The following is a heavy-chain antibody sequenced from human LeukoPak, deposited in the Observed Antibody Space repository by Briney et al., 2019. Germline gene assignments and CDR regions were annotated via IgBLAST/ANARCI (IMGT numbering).Heavy chain of an antibody. D-gene: IGHD6-13*01. CDR1: GYSISSDNW. V-gene: IGHV4-28*01. J-gene: IGHJ5*02. Sequence: SDTLSLTCAVSGYSISSDNWWGWIRQPPGKALECSGYIYYSGSTYYNPSLKSRVTMSVDTSNNQFSLKLSSVTAVDTAVYYCAKKIAAAAWFDPWGQGTLVTVSS. CDR3: AKKIAAAAWFDP. CDR2: IYYSGST.